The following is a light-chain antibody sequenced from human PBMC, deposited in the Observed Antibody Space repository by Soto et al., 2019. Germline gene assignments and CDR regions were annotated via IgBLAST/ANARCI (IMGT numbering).Light chain of an antibody. V-gene: IGLV2-14*01. CDR3: CSSTSSSIRV. J-gene: IGLJ3*02. Sequence: QSVLRQPASVSGSPGHSITISCTGTSSDVGGYNHVSWYQQHPGKAPKLIIYEVRNRPSGVSNRLSGSKSGNTASLTISGLQADEEADYYCCSSTSSSIRVFGGGTKVTVL. CDR1: SSDVGGYNH. CDR2: EVR.